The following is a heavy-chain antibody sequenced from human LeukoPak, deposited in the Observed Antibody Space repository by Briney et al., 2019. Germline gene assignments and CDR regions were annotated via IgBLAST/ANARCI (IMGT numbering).Heavy chain of an antibody. CDR3: ARGREFWSGYYPYYFDY. J-gene: IGHJ4*02. V-gene: IGHV4-4*02. Sequence: SETLSLTCAVSGGSISSSNWWSWVRQPPGKGLEWIGEIYHSGSTNYNPSLKSRVTISVDKSKNQFSLKLSSVTAADTAVYYCARGREFWSGYYPYYFDYWGQGTLVTVSS. CDR2: IYHSGST. CDR1: GGSISSSNW. D-gene: IGHD3-3*01.